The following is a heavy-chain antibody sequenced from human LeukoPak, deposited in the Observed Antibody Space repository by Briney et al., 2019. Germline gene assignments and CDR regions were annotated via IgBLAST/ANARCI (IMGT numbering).Heavy chain of an antibody. V-gene: IGHV3-49*04. CDR3: TRSIIGTGYYFDY. D-gene: IGHD1-20*01. CDR1: GFTFGDYA. J-gene: IGHJ4*02. Sequence: GGSLRLSCAASGFTFGDYAMSWVRQAPGKGLEWVGFIRSKAYGGTTEYAASVKGRFTISRDDSKSIAYLQMNSLKTEDTAVYYCTRSIIGTGYYFDYWGQGTLVTVSS. CDR2: IRSKAYGGTT.